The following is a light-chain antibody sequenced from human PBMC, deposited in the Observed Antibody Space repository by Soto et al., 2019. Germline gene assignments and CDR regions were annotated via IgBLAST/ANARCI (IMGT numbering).Light chain of an antibody. CDR2: SNN. V-gene: IGLV1-44*01. Sequence: QSVLTQPPSASGTPGQRVTISCSGSSSNIGSNTVNWYQQLPGTAPKLLNYSNNQRPSGVPDRFSGSKSGTSASLAISGLQSEDEADYYCAAWDDSLNGLVFGTGTKLTVL. CDR3: AAWDDSLNGLV. J-gene: IGLJ1*01. CDR1: SSNIGSNT.